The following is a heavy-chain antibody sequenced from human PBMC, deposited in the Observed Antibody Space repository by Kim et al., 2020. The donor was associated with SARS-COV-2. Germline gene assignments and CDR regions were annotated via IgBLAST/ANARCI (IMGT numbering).Heavy chain of an antibody. J-gene: IGHJ4*02. D-gene: IGHD1-26*01. CDR1: GGSFSGYY. V-gene: IGHV4-34*01. Sequence: SETLSLTCAVYGGSFSGYYWSWIRQPPGKGLEWIGEINHSGSTNYNPSLKSRVTISVDTSKNQFSLKLSSVTAADTAVYYCARGRNSYSGSYHYWGQGTLVTVSS. CDR2: INHSGST. CDR3: ARGRNSYSGSYHY.